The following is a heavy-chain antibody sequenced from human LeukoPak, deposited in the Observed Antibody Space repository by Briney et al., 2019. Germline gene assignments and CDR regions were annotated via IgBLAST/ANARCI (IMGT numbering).Heavy chain of an antibody. Sequence: GGSLRLSCAASGFTFSTYSMNWVRQAPGKGLEWISYISNNGGAIYYADSVKGRFTISRDNSKNTLYLQMNSLRVEDTALYYCARGWDNNDSSGYSAWGQGTLVTVSS. CDR2: ISNNGGAI. J-gene: IGHJ4*02. CDR3: ARGWDNNDSSGYSA. CDR1: GFTFSTYS. V-gene: IGHV3-48*01. D-gene: IGHD3-22*01.